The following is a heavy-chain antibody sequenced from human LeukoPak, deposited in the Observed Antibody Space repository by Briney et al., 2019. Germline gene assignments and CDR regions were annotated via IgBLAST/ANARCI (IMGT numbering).Heavy chain of an antibody. V-gene: IGHV3-48*03. CDR2: ISSSGSTI. J-gene: IGHJ6*04. CDR3: AELGITMIGGV. CDR1: GFTFSSYE. D-gene: IGHD3-10*02. Sequence: QTGGSLRLSCAASGFTFSSYEMNWVRQAPGKGLEGVSYISSSGSTIYYADSVKGRFTISRDNAKNSLYLQMNSLRAEDTAVYYCAELGITMIGGVWGKGTTVTTSS.